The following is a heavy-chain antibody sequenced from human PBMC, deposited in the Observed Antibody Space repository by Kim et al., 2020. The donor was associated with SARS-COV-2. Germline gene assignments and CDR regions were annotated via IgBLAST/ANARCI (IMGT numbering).Heavy chain of an antibody. CDR1: GFTFSTYA. CDR2: ISSTSTTI. CDR3: ARDPGGSSWGVDY. D-gene: IGHD6-13*01. J-gene: IGHJ4*02. Sequence: GGSLRLSCAASGFTFSTYAMNWVRQAPGKGLEWVSYISSTSTTIYYADSVKGRFTISRDNAKNSLYLQMNSLRDEDTAVYYCARDPGGSSWGVDYWGQGTLVTVSS. V-gene: IGHV3-48*02.